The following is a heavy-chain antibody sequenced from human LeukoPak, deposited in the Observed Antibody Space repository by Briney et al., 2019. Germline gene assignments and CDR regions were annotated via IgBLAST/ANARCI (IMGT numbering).Heavy chain of an antibody. Sequence: SETLSLTCTVSGASISSQYWGWIRQPPGKGLEWIGYIYYSGSTNYNPSLKSRVTISVDTSKNQFSLKLSSVTAADTAVYYCARDWELGGAFDIWGQGTMVTVSS. J-gene: IGHJ3*02. D-gene: IGHD1-26*01. V-gene: IGHV4-59*11. CDR2: IYYSGST. CDR3: ARDWELGGAFDI. CDR1: GASISSQY.